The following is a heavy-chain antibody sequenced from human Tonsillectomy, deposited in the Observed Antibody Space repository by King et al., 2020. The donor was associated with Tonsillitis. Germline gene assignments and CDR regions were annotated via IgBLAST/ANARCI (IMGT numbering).Heavy chain of an antibody. Sequence: VQLVESGAEVKKPGASVTVSCKASGYIFTGYYMHWVRQAPGHGLEWMGWINPNSGGTNYAQKFQGRVTMTRDTSITTAYMELSRLRSDDTAVYFCARAPYYDFWSGFVFWGQGTLVTVSS. J-gene: IGHJ1*01. V-gene: IGHV1-2*02. CDR2: INPNSGGT. CDR3: ARAPYYDFWSGFVF. D-gene: IGHD3-3*01. CDR1: GYIFTGYY.